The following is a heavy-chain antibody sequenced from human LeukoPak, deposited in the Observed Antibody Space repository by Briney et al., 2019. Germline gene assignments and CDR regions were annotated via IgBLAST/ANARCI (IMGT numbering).Heavy chain of an antibody. Sequence: PGGSLRLSCAASGFTFSDYYMSWIREAPGQGLEWVSYISSSSSYTNYADSVKGRFTISRDNAKNSLYLQMNSLRAEDTAVYYCAREIGYGIYFDYWGQGTLVTVSS. CDR1: GFTFSDYY. D-gene: IGHD5-12*01. CDR3: AREIGYGIYFDY. V-gene: IGHV3-11*06. J-gene: IGHJ4*02. CDR2: ISSSSSYT.